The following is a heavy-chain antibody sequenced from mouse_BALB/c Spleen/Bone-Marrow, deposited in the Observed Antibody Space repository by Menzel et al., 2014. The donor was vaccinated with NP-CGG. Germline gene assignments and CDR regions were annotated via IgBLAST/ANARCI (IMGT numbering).Heavy chain of an antibody. V-gene: IGHV4-1*02. Sequence: EVKLLESGGGLVQPGGSLKLSCAASGFDFSRYWVSWVRQAPGKGLEWIGEINPDSSTINYTPSLKDKFIISRDNAKNTLYLQMSKVRSEDTALYYCTRQGYYGKSDYWSQGTTLTVPS. CDR3: TRQGYYGKSDY. CDR2: INPDSSTI. CDR1: GFDFSRYW. D-gene: IGHD2-1*01. J-gene: IGHJ2*01.